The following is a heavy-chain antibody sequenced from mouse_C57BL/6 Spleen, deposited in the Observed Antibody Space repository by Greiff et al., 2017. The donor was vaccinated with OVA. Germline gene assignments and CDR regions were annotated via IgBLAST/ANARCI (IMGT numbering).Heavy chain of an antibody. D-gene: IGHD1-1*01. CDR1: GYTFTSYW. CDR2: IDPSDSYT. J-gene: IGHJ2*01. CDR3: ARSRQYGSSYVGVYYFDY. Sequence: VQLQQPGAELVKPGASVKLSCKASGYTFTSYWMQWVKQRPGQGLEWIGEIDPSDSYTNYNQKFKGQATLTVDTSSSTAYMQLSSLTSEDSAVYYCARSRQYGSSYVGVYYFDYWGQGTTLTVSS. V-gene: IGHV1-50*01.